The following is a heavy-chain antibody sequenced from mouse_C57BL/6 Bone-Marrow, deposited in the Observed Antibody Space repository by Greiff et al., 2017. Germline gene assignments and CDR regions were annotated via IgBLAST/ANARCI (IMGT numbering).Heavy chain of an antibody. CDR3: AREGVTTVVAPYYFDY. CDR1: GYSITSGYY. V-gene: IGHV3-6*01. CDR2: ISYDGSN. Sequence: DVQLQESGPGLVKPSQSLSLTCSVTGYSITSGYYWNWIRQFPGNKLEWMGYISYDGSNNYNPSLKNRISITRDTSKNQFFLKLNSVTTEDTATYYCAREGVTTVVAPYYFDYWGQGTTLTVSS. D-gene: IGHD1-1*01. J-gene: IGHJ2*01.